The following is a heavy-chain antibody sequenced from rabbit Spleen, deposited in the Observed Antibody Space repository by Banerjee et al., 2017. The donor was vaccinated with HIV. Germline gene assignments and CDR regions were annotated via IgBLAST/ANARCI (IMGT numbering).Heavy chain of an antibody. J-gene: IGHJ2*01. D-gene: IGHD1-1*01. Sequence: LEESGGGLVKPGGTLTLTCTASGFSFSSIYWICWVRQAPGKGLEWIACIDTGDGDTDYANWAKGRFPISKTSSTIVTLQMTSLTAADTAAYFCARNYVNVFDPWGPGTLVTVS. V-gene: IGHV1S45*01. CDR1: GFSFSSIYW. CDR2: IDTGDGDT. CDR3: ARNYVNVFDP.